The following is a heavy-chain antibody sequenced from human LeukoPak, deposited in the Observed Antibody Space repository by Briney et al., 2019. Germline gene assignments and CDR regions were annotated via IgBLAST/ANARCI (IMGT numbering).Heavy chain of an antibody. Sequence: PGESLTHSCAVSGFTLSSYSINGLRPPPPRERAGVSYSSSNSSTIYYADSVKGRFTISRVNANNSLYLQMNSLRADDTAVYYCARGGDVDTAMVSNWGQGTLVTVSS. CDR1: GFTLSSYS. CDR3: ARGGDVDTAMVSN. CDR2: SSSNSSTI. V-gene: IGHV3-48*01. J-gene: IGHJ4*02. D-gene: IGHD5-18*01.